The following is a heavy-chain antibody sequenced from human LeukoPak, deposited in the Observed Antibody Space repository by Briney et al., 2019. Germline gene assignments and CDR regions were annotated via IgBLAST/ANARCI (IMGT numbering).Heavy chain of an antibody. D-gene: IGHD6-6*01. Sequence: GGSLRLSCAASGFTFSTYAMSWVRQAPGKGLEWVSPISGDGINTYYAGSVKGRFTISRDNSQSTLYLQMSSLRAEDTAVYYCAKHSKYSSSHFDYWGQGTLVTVSS. CDR1: GFTFSTYA. V-gene: IGHV3-23*01. J-gene: IGHJ4*02. CDR3: AKHSKYSSSHFDY. CDR2: ISGDGINT.